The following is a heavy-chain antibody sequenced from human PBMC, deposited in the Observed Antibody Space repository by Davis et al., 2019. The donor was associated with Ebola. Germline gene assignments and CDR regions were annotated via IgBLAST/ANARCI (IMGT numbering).Heavy chain of an antibody. CDR3: ARGLYDSSGYSPYYYYGMDV. D-gene: IGHD3-22*01. Sequence: AASVKVSCKASGYTFTSYDINWVRQATGQGLEWMGWMNPNSGNTGYAQKFQGRVTMTRNTSISTAYMELSSLRSEDTAVHYCARGLYDSSGYSPYYYYGMDVWGKGTTVTVSS. CDR1: GYTFTSYD. V-gene: IGHV1-8*01. J-gene: IGHJ6*04. CDR2: MNPNSGNT.